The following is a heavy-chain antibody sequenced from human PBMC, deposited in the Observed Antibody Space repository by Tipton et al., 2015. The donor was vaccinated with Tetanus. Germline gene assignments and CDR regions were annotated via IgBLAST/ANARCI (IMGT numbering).Heavy chain of an antibody. J-gene: IGHJ5*02. CDR3: ARGGDDSVWGSYRFDP. D-gene: IGHD3-16*02. CDR2: IYYGGSA. CDR1: GGSVSTNKYY. V-gene: IGHV4-61*01. Sequence: TLSLTCTVSGGSVSTNKYYWSWIRQPPGKGLEWIGYIYYGGSANYDPSLKSRVTMSVDTSKNQFSLKLTSVTAADTAVYYCARGGDDSVWGSYRFDPWGQGTLVTVSS.